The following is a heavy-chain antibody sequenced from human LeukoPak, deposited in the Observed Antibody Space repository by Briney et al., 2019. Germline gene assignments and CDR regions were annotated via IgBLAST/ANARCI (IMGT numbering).Heavy chain of an antibody. CDR3: ARTEGYSSSWAIDY. J-gene: IGHJ4*02. CDR2: IYYSGSSP. Sequence: SETLSLTCTVSGDSFSDYYWGWFRQPPGKGLEWIGYIYYSGSSPNYSPSLKSRVTISVDTSKNQFSLKLSSVTAADTAVYYCARTEGYSSSWAIDYWGLGTLVTVSS. D-gene: IGHD6-13*01. CDR1: GDSFSDYY. V-gene: IGHV4-59*01.